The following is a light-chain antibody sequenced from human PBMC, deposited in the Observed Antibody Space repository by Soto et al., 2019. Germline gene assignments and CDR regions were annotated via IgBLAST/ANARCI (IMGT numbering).Light chain of an antibody. V-gene: IGKV3-15*01. CDR1: QSVSID. CDR2: GAS. CDR3: QQYNKWPLT. Sequence: EIVMTQSPATLSVSPGERATLGCRASQSVSIDLAWYQQTPCQAPRLLIYGASTRATGIPVRFSGSASGTEFTLTISSLQSEDFTVYYCQQYNKWPLTFGQGTKVEIK. J-gene: IGKJ1*01.